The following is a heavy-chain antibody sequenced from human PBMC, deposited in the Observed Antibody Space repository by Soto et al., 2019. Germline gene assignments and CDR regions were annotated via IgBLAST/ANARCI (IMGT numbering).Heavy chain of an antibody. Sequence: EVQLLESGGALEQPGGSLTLSCAVSGFSFSAYGMSWVRQAPGKGLEWISFISGGGGTIYYADSVKGRFISSRDNSKSTLYLQMTSLSVDDTAVYYCATDRWNGDTPNNYSYYGMEVWGQGTTVTVSS. CDR3: ATDRWNGDTPNNYSYYGMEV. V-gene: IGHV3-23*01. J-gene: IGHJ6*02. CDR2: ISGGGGTI. CDR1: GFSFSAYG. D-gene: IGHD2-21*02.